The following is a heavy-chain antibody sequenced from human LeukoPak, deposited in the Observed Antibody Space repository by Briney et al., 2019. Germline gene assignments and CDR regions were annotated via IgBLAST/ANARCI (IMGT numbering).Heavy chain of an antibody. D-gene: IGHD1-14*01. CDR1: GVSFSGHY. J-gene: IGHJ4*02. Sequence: SETLSPTCAVYGVSFSGHYWSWVRQSPERGLEWIGEINDRGHTNYNPSLKSRLTLSVDTSKKEFSLKLTSVTAADTAVYFCARDPTTAYNVAYYFDFWGQGTLVTVSS. V-gene: IGHV4-34*01. CDR2: INDRGHT. CDR3: ARDPTTAYNVAYYFDF.